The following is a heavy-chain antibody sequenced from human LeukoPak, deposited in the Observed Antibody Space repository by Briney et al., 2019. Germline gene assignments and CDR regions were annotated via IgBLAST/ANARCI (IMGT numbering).Heavy chain of an antibody. J-gene: IGHJ4*02. V-gene: IGHV4-59*01. Sequence: SETLSLTCTVSGGSISSYYWSWIRQPPGKGLEWIGYIYYSGSTNYNPSLKSRVTISVDTSKNQFSLKLSSVTAADTAVYYCARERPTIFGVPDYRRGYYFDYWGQGTLVTVSS. D-gene: IGHD3-3*01. CDR1: GGSISSYY. CDR3: ARERPTIFGVPDYRRGYYFDY. CDR2: IYYSGST.